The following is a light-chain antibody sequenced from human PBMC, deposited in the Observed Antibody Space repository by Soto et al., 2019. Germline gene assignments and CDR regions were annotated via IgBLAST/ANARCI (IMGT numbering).Light chain of an antibody. J-gene: IGKJ1*01. Sequence: EIVMTQSPATLSVSPGERATLSCRASQSVSSNLAWYQQKPGQAPRLLIYGASTRATGIPARFSGSGSGTEFTLTISSLQSEDFAVYYCQQYTHWPPWTFVQGTKVEIK. CDR1: QSVSSN. CDR2: GAS. V-gene: IGKV3-15*01. CDR3: QQYTHWPPWT.